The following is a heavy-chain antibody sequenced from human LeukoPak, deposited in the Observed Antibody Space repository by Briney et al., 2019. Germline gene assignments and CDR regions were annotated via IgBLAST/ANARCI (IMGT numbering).Heavy chain of an antibody. CDR1: GFTFSSYG. Sequence: PGGSLRLSYAASGFTFSSYGMHWVRQAPGKGLEWVAVISYDGSNKYYADSVKGRFTISRDNSKNTLYLQMNSLRAEDTAVYYCAKDQARWLQPDYWGQGTLVTVSS. CDR2: ISYDGSNK. D-gene: IGHD5-24*01. V-gene: IGHV3-30*18. J-gene: IGHJ4*02. CDR3: AKDQARWLQPDY.